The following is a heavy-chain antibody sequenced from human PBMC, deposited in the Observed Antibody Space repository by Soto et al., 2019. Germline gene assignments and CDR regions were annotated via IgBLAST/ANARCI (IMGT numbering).Heavy chain of an antibody. V-gene: IGHV4-4*02. CDR3: ARDRKTPYSSSWPLIDYYGMDV. CDR1: SGSISSSNW. Sequence: SETLSLTCAVSSGSISSSNWWSWVRQPPGKGLEWIGEIYHSGSTNYNPSLKSRVTISVDKSKNQFTLQLSSVTVEDTAVYYCARDRKTPYSSSWPLIDYYGMDVWGQGTTVTVSS. CDR2: IYHSGST. D-gene: IGHD6-13*01. J-gene: IGHJ6*02.